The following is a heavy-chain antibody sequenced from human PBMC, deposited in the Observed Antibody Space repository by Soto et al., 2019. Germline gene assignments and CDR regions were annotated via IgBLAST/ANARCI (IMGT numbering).Heavy chain of an antibody. J-gene: IGHJ4*02. Sequence: SETLSLTCAGSGGSISSGGYSWSWIRQPPGKGLEWIGYIYHSGSTYYNPSLKSRVTISVDRSKNQFSLKLSSVTAADTAVYYCASTKGSSSSEFDYWGQGTLVTVSS. D-gene: IGHD6-6*01. V-gene: IGHV4-30-2*01. CDR2: IYHSGST. CDR3: ASTKGSSSSEFDY. CDR1: GGSISSGGYS.